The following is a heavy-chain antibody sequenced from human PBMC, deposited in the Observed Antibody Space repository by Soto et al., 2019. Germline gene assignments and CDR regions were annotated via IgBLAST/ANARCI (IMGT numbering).Heavy chain of an antibody. J-gene: IGHJ6*02. CDR3: ARRDILTGYPPLYYYYYGMDV. V-gene: IGHV1-18*01. CDR1: GYTFTSYG. CDR2: NSAYNGNT. Sequence: ASVKVSCKASGYTFTSYGISWVRQAPGQGLEWMGWNSAYNGNTNYAQKLQGRVTMTTDTSTSTAYMELRSLRSDDTAVYYCARRDILTGYPPLYYYYYGMDVWGPGTKVTVSS. D-gene: IGHD3-9*01.